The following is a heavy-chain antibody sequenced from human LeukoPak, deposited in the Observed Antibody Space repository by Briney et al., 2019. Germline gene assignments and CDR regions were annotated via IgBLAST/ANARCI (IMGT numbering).Heavy chain of an antibody. CDR2: IYTSGST. J-gene: IGHJ4*02. CDR3: ATEGIAVGRWDY. Sequence: SETLSLTCTVSGGSISSGSYYWSWIRQPAGKGLEWIGRIYTSGSTNYNPSLKSRVTISVDTSKNQFSLKLSSVTAAGTAVYYCATEGIAVGRWDYWGQGTLVTVSS. D-gene: IGHD6-19*01. V-gene: IGHV4-61*02. CDR1: GGSISSGSYY.